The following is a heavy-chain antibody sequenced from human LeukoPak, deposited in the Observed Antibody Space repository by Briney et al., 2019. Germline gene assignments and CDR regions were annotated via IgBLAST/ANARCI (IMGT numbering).Heavy chain of an antibody. J-gene: IGHJ4*02. CDR3: ARGTFYDFWSALSY. V-gene: IGHV5-51*03. CDR2: MYPGDSET. D-gene: IGHD3-3*01. Sequence: GESLKISCQGSGYSFTSYWIGWVRQMPGKGLEWMGIMYPGDSETRYSPSFQGQVTISADKSISTAYLQWSSLKASDTAMYYCARGTFYDFWSALSYWGQGTLVTVSS. CDR1: GYSFTSYW.